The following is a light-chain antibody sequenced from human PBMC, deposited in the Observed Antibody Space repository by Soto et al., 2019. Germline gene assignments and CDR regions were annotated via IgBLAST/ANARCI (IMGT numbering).Light chain of an antibody. CDR1: SSDVGDYNY. CDR3: NSYTSSGTYV. J-gene: IGLJ1*01. V-gene: IGLV2-14*01. Sequence: QSVLTQPASVSGSPGQSITISCTGISSDVGDYNYVSWYQQHPGKAPKLMIYEVSNRPSGVSSRFSGSKSGNTASLTISGLQAEDEADYYCNSYTSSGTYVFGPGTKVTVL. CDR2: EVS.